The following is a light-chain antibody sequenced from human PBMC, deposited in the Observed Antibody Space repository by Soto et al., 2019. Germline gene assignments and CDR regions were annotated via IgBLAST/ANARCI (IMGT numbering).Light chain of an antibody. CDR3: QQYVTSPWT. Sequence: ENVLTQSPGTLSLSPGERATLSCRASQSVSSNYLAWYQQKPGQAPRLLIYGASSRATGIPDRFSGGGSGTDLTLTISRVEPEDFAVYYCQQYVTSPWTFGQGTKVEIK. CDR1: QSVSSNY. CDR2: GAS. V-gene: IGKV3-20*01. J-gene: IGKJ1*01.